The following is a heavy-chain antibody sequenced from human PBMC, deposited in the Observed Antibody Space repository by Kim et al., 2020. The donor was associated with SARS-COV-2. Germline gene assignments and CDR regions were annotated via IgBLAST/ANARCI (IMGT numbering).Heavy chain of an antibody. CDR1: GFTFSSYW. CDR2: IKSDGSST. D-gene: IGHD1-26*01. CDR3: VIFTGGTPY. V-gene: IGHV3-74*01. J-gene: IGHJ4*02. Sequence: GGSLRLSCAVSGFTFSSYWIHWVRQAPGKGLVWVSHIKSDGSSTTYADSVKGRFTISRDNAKSTLYLQMNSLRAEDAAVYYCVIFTGGTPYWGQGTLVTV.